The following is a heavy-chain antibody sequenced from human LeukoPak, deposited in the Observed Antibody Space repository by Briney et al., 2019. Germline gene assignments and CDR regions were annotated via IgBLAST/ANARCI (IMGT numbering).Heavy chain of an antibody. CDR2: IYYSGST. CDR3: ARDAEMHDAFDI. CDR1: GGSISSYY. V-gene: IGHV4-59*01. Sequence: SETLFLTCTVSGGSISSYYWSWIRQPPGKGLEWIGYIYYSGSTNYNPSLKSRVTISVDTSKNQFSLKLSSVTAADTAVYYCARDAEMHDAFDIWGQGTMVTVSS. J-gene: IGHJ3*02. D-gene: IGHD5-24*01.